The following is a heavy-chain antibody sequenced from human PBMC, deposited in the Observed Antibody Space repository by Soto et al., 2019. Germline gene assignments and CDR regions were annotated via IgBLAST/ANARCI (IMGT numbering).Heavy chain of an antibody. V-gene: IGHV5-51*01. J-gene: IGHJ6*02. CDR2: IYPGDSDT. Sequence: AESLNISCKGSGYSFTSYWIGWVRQMPGKGLEWMGIIYPGDSDTRYSPSFQGQATISADKSISTAYLQWSSLKASDTAMYYCARGGSGSDRNYYYYGMDVCGQGNTVTVYS. CDR3: ARGGSGSDRNYYYYGMDV. CDR1: GYSFTSYW. D-gene: IGHD2-15*01.